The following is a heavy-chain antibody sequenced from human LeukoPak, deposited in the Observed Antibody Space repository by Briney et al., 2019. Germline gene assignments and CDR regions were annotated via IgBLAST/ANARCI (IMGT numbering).Heavy chain of an antibody. CDR3: ARDDYSSSSIWFDP. Sequence: SAVNVSCKASGYTFTSYGISWVRQAPGQGLEWMGWISAYNGNTNYAQKLQGRVTMTTDTSTSTAYMELRSLRSDDTAVYYCARDDYSSSSIWFDPWGQGTLVTVSS. V-gene: IGHV1-18*01. D-gene: IGHD6-6*01. J-gene: IGHJ5*02. CDR2: ISAYNGNT. CDR1: GYTFTSYG.